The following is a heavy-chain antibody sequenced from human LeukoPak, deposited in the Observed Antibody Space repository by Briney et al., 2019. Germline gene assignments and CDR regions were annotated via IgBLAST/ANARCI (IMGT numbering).Heavy chain of an antibody. CDR1: GFTVSSNH. V-gene: IGHV3-53*01. J-gene: IGHJ4*02. CDR2: VCSGGST. D-gene: IGHD6-13*01. CDR3: ASHSSSWYGFDY. Sequence: PGGSLRLSCAASGFTVSSNHMSWVRQGPGKGLEWVSVVCSGGSTYYADSVKGRFTISRDNSKNTLYLQMNSLRAEDTAVYYCASHSSSWYGFDYWGQGTLVTVSS.